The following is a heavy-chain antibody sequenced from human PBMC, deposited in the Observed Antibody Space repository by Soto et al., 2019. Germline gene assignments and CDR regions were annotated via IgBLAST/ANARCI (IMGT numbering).Heavy chain of an antibody. V-gene: IGHV6-1*01. CDR1: GDSVSSNSAA. D-gene: IGHD2-2*01. CDR3: ARDRYCSSTSCQIYYYYGMDV. J-gene: IGHJ6*02. CDR2: TYYRSKWYN. Sequence: PSQTLSLTCAISGDSVSSNSAAWNWIRQSPSRGLEWLGRTYYRSKWYNDYAVSVKSRITINPDTSKNQFSLQLNSVTPEDTAVYYCARDRYCSSTSCQIYYYYGMDVWGQGTKVTVSS.